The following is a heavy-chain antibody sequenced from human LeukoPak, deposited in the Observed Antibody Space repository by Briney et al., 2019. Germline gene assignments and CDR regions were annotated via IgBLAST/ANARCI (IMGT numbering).Heavy chain of an antibody. Sequence: SETLSLTCTVSGGSISNYYWSWIRQPAGKGLEWIGRISASGNTNYNPSLKSRVTMSVDTSMNLFALKLSSVTAADTAVYYCARQGVATAIDYWGQGTLVTFSS. D-gene: IGHD2-21*02. V-gene: IGHV4-4*07. CDR1: GGSISNYY. CDR2: ISASGNT. CDR3: ARQGVATAIDY. J-gene: IGHJ4*02.